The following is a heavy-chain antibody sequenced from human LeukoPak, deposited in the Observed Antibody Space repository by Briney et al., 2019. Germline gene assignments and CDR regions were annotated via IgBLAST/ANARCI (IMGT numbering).Heavy chain of an antibody. V-gene: IGHV4-34*01. CDR3: ARLHRRYCSSTSCYKGGYMDV. J-gene: IGHJ6*03. CDR2: INHSGST. D-gene: IGHD2-2*02. CDR1: GGSFSGYY. Sequence: PSETLSLTCAVYGGSFSGYYWSWIRQPPEKGLEWIGEINHSGSTNYNPSLKSRVTISVDTSKNQFSLKLSSVTAADTAVYYCARLHRRYCSSTSCYKGGYMDVWGKGTTVTVSS.